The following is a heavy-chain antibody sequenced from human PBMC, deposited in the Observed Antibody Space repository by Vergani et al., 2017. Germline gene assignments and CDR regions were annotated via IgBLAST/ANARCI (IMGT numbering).Heavy chain of an antibody. J-gene: IGHJ6*03. V-gene: IGHV3-74*01. CDR3: ARDPGYCSSTSCPKHYYYYMDV. CDR1: GFTFSSYR. CDR2: INSDGSST. D-gene: IGHD2-2*03. Sequence: EVQLVESGGGLVQPGGSLRLSCAASGFTFSSYRMHWVRQAPGKGLVWVSRINSDGSSTSYADSVKGRFTISRDNAKNTLYLQMNSLRAEDTAVYYCARDPGYCSSTSCPKHYYYYMDVWGKGTTVTVSS.